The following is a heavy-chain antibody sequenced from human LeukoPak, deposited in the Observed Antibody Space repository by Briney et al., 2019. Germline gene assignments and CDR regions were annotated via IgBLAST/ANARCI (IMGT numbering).Heavy chain of an antibody. CDR2: IIPIFGTA. D-gene: IGHD3-9*01. CDR1: GGTFSSYA. CDR3: ASSGTYSPHFEIYYYGMDV. V-gene: IGHV1-69*05. Sequence: ASVKVSCKASGGTFSSYAISWVRQAPGQGLEWMGGIIPIFGTANYAQKLQGRVTMTTDTSTSTAYMELRSLRSDDTAVYYCASSGTYSPHFEIYYYGMDVWGQGTTVTVSS. J-gene: IGHJ6*02.